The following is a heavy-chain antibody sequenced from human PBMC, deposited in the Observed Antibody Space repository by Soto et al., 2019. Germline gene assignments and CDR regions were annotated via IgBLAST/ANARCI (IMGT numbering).Heavy chain of an antibody. J-gene: IGHJ4*02. CDR2: IYYSGST. Sequence: SETLSLTCTLSGGSISSYYWSWIRQPQGKGLEWIGYIYYSGSTNYNPSPKSRVTISINTSKNQFSLKLSSVTAADTAVYYCAGDLAAAGTGGLDYWGQGTLVTVSS. D-gene: IGHD6-13*01. CDR3: AGDLAAAGTGGLDY. CDR1: GGSISSYY. V-gene: IGHV4-59*01.